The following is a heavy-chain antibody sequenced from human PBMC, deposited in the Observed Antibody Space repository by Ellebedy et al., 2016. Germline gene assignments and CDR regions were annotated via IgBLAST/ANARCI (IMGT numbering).Heavy chain of an antibody. Sequence: GGSLRLSCAAAGFTFRSYAMHWVRQSPGKGLQWVAGISYDGSKTYYVESLKGRFNISRDNSKYTHFLQISSMRGEDTAVYYCARDYAAGSYYTASWGQGTQVTVSA. CDR3: ARDYAAGSYYTAS. V-gene: IGHV3-30*03. J-gene: IGHJ4*02. D-gene: IGHD3-10*01. CDR2: ISYDGSKT. CDR1: GFTFRSYA.